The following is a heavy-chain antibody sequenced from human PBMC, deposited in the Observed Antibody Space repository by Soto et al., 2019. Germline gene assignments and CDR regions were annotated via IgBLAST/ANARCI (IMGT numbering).Heavy chain of an antibody. Sequence: SETLSLTCTVSGGSISSYYWSWIRQPPGKGLEWIGYIYYSGSTNYNPSLKSRVTISVDTSKNQFSLKLSSVTAADTAVYYCARVNLCSGGSCYSFPWFDPWGQGTLVTVSS. CDR3: ARVNLCSGGSCYSFPWFDP. J-gene: IGHJ5*02. CDR2: IYYSGST. CDR1: GGSISSYY. V-gene: IGHV4-59*01. D-gene: IGHD2-15*01.